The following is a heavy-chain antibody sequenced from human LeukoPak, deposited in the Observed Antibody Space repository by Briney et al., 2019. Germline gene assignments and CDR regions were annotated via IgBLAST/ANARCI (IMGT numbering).Heavy chain of an antibody. CDR2: ISNSSSYI. CDR1: GITFSSYS. D-gene: IGHD6-13*01. J-gene: IGHJ4*02. Sequence: GGSLRLSCAASGITFSSYSMNWVRQAPGKGLEWVSSISNSSSYIYYADSVKGRFTISRDNAKNSLYLQMNSLRAEDTAVYYCSRDRPVAAAGLDYWGQGTLVTVSS. CDR3: SRDRPVAAAGLDY. V-gene: IGHV3-21*01.